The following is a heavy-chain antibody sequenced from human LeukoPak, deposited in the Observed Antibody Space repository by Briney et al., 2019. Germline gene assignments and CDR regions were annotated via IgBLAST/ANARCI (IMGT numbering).Heavy chain of an antibody. Sequence: PSETLSLTCTVSGVSFSSYSLSWIRQPPGKGLEWIGSIYYSGSTTYNPSRKSRTTISVDTSKNQFSLQLNSMTAADTAVYYCARLEGVGPRESFDIWGQGTKVTVSS. J-gene: IGHJ3*02. CDR1: GVSFSSYS. CDR3: ARLEGVGPRESFDI. CDR2: IYYSGST. V-gene: IGHV4-59*08. D-gene: IGHD1-1*01.